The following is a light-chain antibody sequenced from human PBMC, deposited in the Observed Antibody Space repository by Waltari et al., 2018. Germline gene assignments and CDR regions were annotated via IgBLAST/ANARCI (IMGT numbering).Light chain of an antibody. CDR1: ESVTNDD. J-gene: IGKJ1*01. CDR2: DAA. V-gene: IGKV3-20*01. CDR3: QQYGSLPWT. Sequence: EVVLTQSSGPLSLSPGERATLSCRARESVTNDDLAWYQQKPGQAPRLLSYDAAIRATGIPDRFSGSGSGTDFTLTITRLEPEDFAVYHCQQYGSLPWTFGQGTMVDMK.